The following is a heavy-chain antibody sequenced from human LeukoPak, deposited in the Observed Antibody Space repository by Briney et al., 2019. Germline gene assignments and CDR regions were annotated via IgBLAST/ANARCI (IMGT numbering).Heavy chain of an antibody. CDR2: IYYSGST. V-gene: IGHV4-59*01. J-gene: IGHJ4*02. CDR3: AREGGNSPSFDS. Sequence: SETLSLTCTVSGGSISSYYWSWIRQPPGKGLEWIGYIYYSGSTNYNPSLKSRVTISVDTSKNQFSLKLSSVTAADTAVYNCAREGGNSPSFDSWGQGTLVTVFS. CDR1: GGSISSYY. D-gene: IGHD4-23*01.